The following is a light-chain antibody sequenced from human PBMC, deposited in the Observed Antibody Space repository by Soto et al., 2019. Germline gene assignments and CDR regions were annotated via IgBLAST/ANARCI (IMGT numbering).Light chain of an antibody. V-gene: IGKV3-20*01. J-gene: IGKJ1*01. CDR3: QQYGSSPQT. CDR1: LSISSS. CDR2: DAS. Sequence: EIALTQSPASLSLSPGDRSTFSWRASLSISSSLAWYQQKPGQSPRLLIHDASSRATGIPDRFSGSGSGTDFTLTISRLDPEEFAVYDCQQYGSSPQTFGKCTKVEIK.